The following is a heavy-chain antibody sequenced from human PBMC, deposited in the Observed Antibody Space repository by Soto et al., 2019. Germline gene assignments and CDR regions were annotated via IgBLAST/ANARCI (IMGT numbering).Heavy chain of an antibody. D-gene: IGHD6-19*01. Sequence: QVQLVQSGAEVKKPGSSVKVSCKASGGTFSSYAISWVRQAPGQGLEWMGGIIPIFGTANYAQKFQGRVTITADESTSKAYMELSSLRSEDTAVYYCARGQKKYSSGWLYGMDVWGQGTTVTVSS. V-gene: IGHV1-69*12. CDR2: IIPIFGTA. CDR3: ARGQKKYSSGWLYGMDV. CDR1: GGTFSSYA. J-gene: IGHJ6*02.